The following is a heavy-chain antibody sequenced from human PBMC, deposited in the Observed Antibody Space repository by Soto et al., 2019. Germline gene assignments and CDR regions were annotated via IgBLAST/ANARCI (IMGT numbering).Heavy chain of an antibody. CDR1: GFTFSSYA. CDR2: ISGSGGST. Sequence: EVQLLESGGGLVQPGGSLRLSCAASGFTFSSYAMSWVRQAPGKGLEWVSAISGSGGSTYYADSVKGRFTISRDNSKNTLYLQMNSPRAEDTAVYYCAKDSDSSWYLGLFDPWGQGTLVTVSS. J-gene: IGHJ5*02. D-gene: IGHD6-13*01. CDR3: AKDSDSSWYLGLFDP. V-gene: IGHV3-23*01.